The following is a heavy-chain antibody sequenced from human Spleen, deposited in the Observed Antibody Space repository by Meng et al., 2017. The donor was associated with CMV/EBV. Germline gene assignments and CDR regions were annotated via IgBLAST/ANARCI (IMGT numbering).Heavy chain of an antibody. Sequence: QVQLQESGPGLVKPSGTLSLTCAVSGGSISRSNLWTWVLQVPGKGLEWIGEIYHSGSTNYNPSLKSRVTISVDKFKNQFSLKLGSVTAADTAVYYCARIERRRILKYCGSDCSTTDYWGQGTLVTVSS. CDR2: IYHSGST. CDR3: ARIERRRILKYCGSDCSTTDY. D-gene: IGHD2-21*02. CDR1: GGSISRSNL. J-gene: IGHJ4*02. V-gene: IGHV4-4*02.